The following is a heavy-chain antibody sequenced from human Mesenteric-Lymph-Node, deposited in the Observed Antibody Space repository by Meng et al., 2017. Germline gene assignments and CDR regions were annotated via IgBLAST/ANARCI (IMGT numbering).Heavy chain of an antibody. Sequence: QLQLQESGPGLVKPSETLSLTCTVSGGSISSSDYYWGWMRQPPGKGLEWIGSIHYSGSTYYNPSLRSRVTISVDTSKTQFSLKLSSVTAADTAVFYCARRPLAYDAFDLWGQVTMVTVSS. V-gene: IGHV4-39*01. CDR2: IHYSGST. CDR1: GGSISSSDYY. D-gene: IGHD2-21*01. J-gene: IGHJ3*01. CDR3: ARRPLAYDAFDL.